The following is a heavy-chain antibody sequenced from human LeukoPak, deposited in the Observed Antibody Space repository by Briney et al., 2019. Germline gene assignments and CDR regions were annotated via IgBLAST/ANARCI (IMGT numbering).Heavy chain of an antibody. V-gene: IGHV3-23*01. CDR3: AKDRIAAAGFDY. CDR1: GFTFSSYA. D-gene: IGHD6-13*01. Sequence: PGGSLRLSCAASGFTFSSYAISWVRQAPGKGLEWVSAISGSGGSTYYADSVKGRFTISRDNSKNTRYLQMNSLRAEDTAVYYCAKDRIAAAGFDYWGQGTLVTVSS. CDR2: ISGSGGST. J-gene: IGHJ4*02.